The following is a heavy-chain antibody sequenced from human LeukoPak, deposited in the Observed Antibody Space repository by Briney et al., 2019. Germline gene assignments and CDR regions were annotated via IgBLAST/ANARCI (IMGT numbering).Heavy chain of an antibody. CDR1: GGSISSGGYY. V-gene: IGHV4-31*03. CDR2: IYYSGTT. Sequence: PSHTLSLTCTVSGGSISSGGYYWSWIRQHPGKGLEWIGCIYYSGTTYYHPSLTSRVAISVDTSKNQFSLKLSSVTAADTAVYYCARSGTVTTWNYWGQGTLVTVSS. CDR3: ARSGTVTTWNY. D-gene: IGHD4-17*01. J-gene: IGHJ4*02.